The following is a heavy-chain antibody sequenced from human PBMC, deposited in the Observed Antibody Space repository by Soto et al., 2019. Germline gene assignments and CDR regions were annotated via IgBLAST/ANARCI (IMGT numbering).Heavy chain of an antibody. V-gene: IGHV3-23*01. J-gene: IGHJ1*01. CDR2: ISGSGDTT. CDR3: AGQGLYCPTTACYGSGYFRD. Sequence: EVQLLESGGGLVQPGGSLRLSCAASGFTFSSYAMSWVRQAPGKGLEWVSAISGSGDTTYLPDAVKCRFTISRDRSNNTLYLQSNSLTAADTAIYYCAGQGLYCPTTACYGSGYFRDWGQGTLVTVSS. CDR1: GFTFSSYA. D-gene: IGHD2-2*01.